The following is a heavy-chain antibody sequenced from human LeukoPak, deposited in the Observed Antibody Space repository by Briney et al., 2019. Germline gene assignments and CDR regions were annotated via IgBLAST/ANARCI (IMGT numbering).Heavy chain of an antibody. CDR1: GFTFSSCA. D-gene: IGHD1-1*01. V-gene: IGHV3-23*01. Sequence: GGSLRLSCAAAGFTFSSCAMSWVRQAPGKGLERVSAISGSGAEIYYADSVQGRFTISRDNSKSTLYPQMNSLRDDDTAIYYCAKENAGRTTGFDYWGQGTLVTVSS. CDR3: AKENAGRTTGFDY. CDR2: ISGSGAEI. J-gene: IGHJ4*02.